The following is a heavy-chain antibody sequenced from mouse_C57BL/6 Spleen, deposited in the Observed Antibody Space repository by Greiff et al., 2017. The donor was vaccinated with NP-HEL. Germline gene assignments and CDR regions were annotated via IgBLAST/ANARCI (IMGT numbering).Heavy chain of an antibody. V-gene: IGHV1-63*01. J-gene: IGHJ2*01. CDR1: GYTFTNYW. CDR3: ARLNYYGSSYFDY. D-gene: IGHD1-1*01. Sequence: QVQLQQSGAELVRPGTSVKMSCKASGYTFTNYWIGWAKQRPGHGLEWIGDIYPGGGSTNYNEKFKGKATLTADKSSSTAYMQFSSLTSEDSAIYYCARLNYYGSSYFDYWGQGTTLTVSS. CDR2: IYPGGGST.